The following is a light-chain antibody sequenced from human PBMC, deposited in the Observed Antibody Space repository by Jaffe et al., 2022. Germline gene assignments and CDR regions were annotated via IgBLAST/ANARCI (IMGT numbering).Light chain of an antibody. CDR2: QAS. J-gene: IGKJ4*01. V-gene: IGKV1-5*03. CDR1: QSISTS. CDR3: QQNNNLPLS. Sequence: DIQMTQSPSTLSASVGDRVTLTCRASQSISTSVIWYQQKPGKAPKVLIYQASILESGVPSRFSGSGSGTEFTLTISSLQPEDFATYYCQQNNNLPLSFGGGTKVEIK.